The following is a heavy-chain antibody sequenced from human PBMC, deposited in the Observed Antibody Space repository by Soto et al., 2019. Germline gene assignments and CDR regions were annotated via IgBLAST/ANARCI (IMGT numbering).Heavy chain of an antibody. Sequence: SETLSLTCTVSGGSISSYYWSWIRQPPGKGLEWIGYIYYSGSTNYNPSLKSRVTISVDTSKNQFSLKLSSVTAADTAVYYCAREYPEGAFDIWAQGTMVTVSS. CDR2: IYYSGST. V-gene: IGHV4-59*01. CDR3: AREYPEGAFDI. CDR1: GGSISSYY. J-gene: IGHJ3*02. D-gene: IGHD2-2*01.